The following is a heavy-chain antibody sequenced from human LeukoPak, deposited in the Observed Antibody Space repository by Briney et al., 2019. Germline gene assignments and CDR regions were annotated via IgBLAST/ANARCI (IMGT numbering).Heavy chain of an antibody. CDR1: GGSFSGYY. V-gene: IGHV4-34*01. CDR3: GNGYSSSLGDY. CDR2: INHSGST. J-gene: IGHJ4*02. D-gene: IGHD6-13*01. Sequence: PSETLSLTCAVYGGSFSGYYWSWIRQPPGKGLEWIGEINHSGSTNYNPSLKSRVTISVDTSKNQFSLKLSSVTAADTAVYYCGNGYSSSLGDYWGQGTLVTVSS.